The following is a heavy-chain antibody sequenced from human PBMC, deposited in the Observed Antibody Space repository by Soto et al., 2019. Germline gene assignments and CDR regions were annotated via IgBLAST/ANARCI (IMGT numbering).Heavy chain of an antibody. CDR1: GGSISSSSYY. Sequence: PSETLSLTCTVSGGSISSSSYYWGWIRQPPGKGLEWIGSIYYSGSTYYKPSLKSRVTISVDTSKNQISLKLSSVTAADTAVYYCARSLYFYDYSWPTQFGYWGQGTLVTVSS. J-gene: IGHJ4*02. CDR2: IYYSGST. V-gene: IGHV4-39*01. CDR3: ARSLYFYDYSWPTQFGY. D-gene: IGHD3-16*01.